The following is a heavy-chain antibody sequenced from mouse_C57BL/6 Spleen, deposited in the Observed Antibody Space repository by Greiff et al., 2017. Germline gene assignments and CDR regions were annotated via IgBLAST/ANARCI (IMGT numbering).Heavy chain of an antibody. CDR2: IDPSDSET. CDR3: ARSGYSGSSFHFDY. J-gene: IGHJ2*01. D-gene: IGHD1-1*01. V-gene: IGHV1-52*01. Sequence: QVQLQQSGAELVRPGSSVKLSCKASGYTFTSYWMHWVKQRPIQGLEWIGNIDPSDSETHYNPKFKDKATLTVDKSSSTAYMQLSSLTSEDSAVYYCARSGYSGSSFHFDYWGQGTTLTVSS. CDR1: GYTFTSYW.